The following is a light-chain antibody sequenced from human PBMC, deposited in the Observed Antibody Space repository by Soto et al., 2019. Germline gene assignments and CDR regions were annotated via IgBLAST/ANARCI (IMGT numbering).Light chain of an antibody. CDR1: SSDVGAYDY. CDR3: SSHTTSNTWV. V-gene: IGLV2-14*01. J-gene: IGLJ3*02. CDR2: AVT. Sequence: QSALTQPASVSGSPGQSISISCTGTSSDVGAYDYVSWHQQHPGKAPKLIIYAVTNRPSGISDRFSASKSGNTASLAISGLQAEDEADYYCSSHTTSNTWVFGGGTKLTVL.